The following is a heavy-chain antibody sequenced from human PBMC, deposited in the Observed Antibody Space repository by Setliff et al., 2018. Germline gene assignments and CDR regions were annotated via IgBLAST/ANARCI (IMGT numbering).Heavy chain of an antibody. Sequence: SETLSLPCDVSGGSVSSSSWWTWVRQPPGKGLEWIGQIYTSWSSNYNPSLTGRASLSIDASKRQFSLKLTSVTAADTAVYYFARMSGFLYMDVWGKGTTVTVSS. CDR3: ARMSGFLYMDV. CDR2: IYTSWSS. J-gene: IGHJ6*03. V-gene: IGHV4-4*02. D-gene: IGHD3-3*01. CDR1: GGSVSSSSW.